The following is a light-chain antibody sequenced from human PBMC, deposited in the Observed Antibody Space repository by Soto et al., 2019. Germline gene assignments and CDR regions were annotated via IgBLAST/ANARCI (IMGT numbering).Light chain of an antibody. Sequence: QPVLTQPASVSGSPGQSITISCTGTSSDVGSYNLVSWYQQHPGKAPKLMIYEGSKRPSGVSNRFSGSKSGNTASLTISGLQAEDEADYYCCSYAGSSTFVVFGGGTQLNVL. J-gene: IGLJ2*01. V-gene: IGLV2-23*01. CDR1: SSDVGSYNL. CDR3: CSYAGSSTFVV. CDR2: EGS.